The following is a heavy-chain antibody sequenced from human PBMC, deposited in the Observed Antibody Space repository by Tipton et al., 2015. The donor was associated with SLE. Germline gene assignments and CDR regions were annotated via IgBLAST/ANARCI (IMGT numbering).Heavy chain of an antibody. D-gene: IGHD6-13*01. CDR1: GGSISSYY. Sequence: TLSLTCTVSGGSISSYYWSWIRQPPGEGLEWIGYIYYSGSTNYNPSLKSRVTISVDTSKNQFSLNLSSVTAADTAVYYCASGVLGQQLPGVWGQGTLVTVSS. CDR2: IYYSGST. CDR3: ASGVLGQQLPGV. J-gene: IGHJ4*02. V-gene: IGHV4-59*01.